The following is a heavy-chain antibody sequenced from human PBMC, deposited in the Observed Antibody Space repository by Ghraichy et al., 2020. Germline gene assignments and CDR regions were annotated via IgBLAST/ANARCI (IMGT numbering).Heavy chain of an antibody. V-gene: IGHV4-30-2*01. D-gene: IGHD3-22*01. CDR2: IYQSGST. CDR1: GGSINSGSFS. CDR3: ARAPYDDDGFYDDGFDV. Sequence: SQTLSLTCAVSGGSINSGSFSWSWIRQPPGKGLEWIGYIYQSGSTYYNPSLKSRVTISLDDSKNQFSLRLISVTAADTAVYHCARAPYDDDGFYDDGFDVWGQGTMFTVSS. J-gene: IGHJ3*01.